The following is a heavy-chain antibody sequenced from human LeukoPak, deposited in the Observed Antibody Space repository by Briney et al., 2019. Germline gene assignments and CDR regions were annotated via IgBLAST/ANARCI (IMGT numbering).Heavy chain of an antibody. D-gene: IGHD3-3*01. J-gene: IGHJ5*02. V-gene: IGHV4-39*01. Sequence: PSETLSLTCTVSGGSLSSSSYYWGWIRQPPGKGLEWIGSICYSGSTYYNPSLKSRVTISVDTSKNQFSLKLSSVTAADTAVYYCARRPLRFLEYFDPWGQGTLVTVSS. CDR2: ICYSGST. CDR3: ARRPLRFLEYFDP. CDR1: GGSLSSSSYY.